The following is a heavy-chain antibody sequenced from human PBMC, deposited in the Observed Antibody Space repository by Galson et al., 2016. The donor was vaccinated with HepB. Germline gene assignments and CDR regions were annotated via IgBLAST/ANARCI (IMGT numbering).Heavy chain of an antibody. CDR1: GFSLSTSAVG. Sequence: PALVKPTQTLTLTCTFSGFSLSTSAVGVGWIRQAPGKAPEWLAFIYWADNEHSSPSLASRLTITKDTSKNQVVLTMTNMDPVDTGTDYCARGSGWLLERWGQGTLVTVSS. CDR2: IYWADNE. J-gene: IGHJ4*02. D-gene: IGHD6-19*01. V-gene: IGHV2-5*02. CDR3: ARGSGWLLER.